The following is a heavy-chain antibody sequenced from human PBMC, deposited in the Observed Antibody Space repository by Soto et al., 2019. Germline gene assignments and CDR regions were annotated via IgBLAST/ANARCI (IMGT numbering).Heavy chain of an antibody. J-gene: IGHJ6*02. CDR1: GGSILNGDYY. V-gene: IGHV4-30-4*01. D-gene: IGHD3-10*01. Sequence: PSETLSLTCTVSGGSILNGDYYWSWIRHPPGKGLEWIGYIYYSGSTYYNPSLKSRVTISVDTSKNQFSLKLSSVTAADTAVYYCARGPLWFGESDQIDYGMDVWGQGTTVTVSS. CDR2: IYYSGST. CDR3: ARGPLWFGESDQIDYGMDV.